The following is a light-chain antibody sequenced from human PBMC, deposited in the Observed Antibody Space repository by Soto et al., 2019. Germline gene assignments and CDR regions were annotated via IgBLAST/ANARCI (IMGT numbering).Light chain of an antibody. CDR2: QAS. V-gene: IGKV1-5*03. J-gene: IGKJ1*01. Sequence: EIQMTQAPSTLSASVGDIVTITCRASQSTSSYLAWYQQKPGKAPKLLIYQASSLENGVPSRFSGSGSGTEFSLTISSLQPDDFATYYCKQYSSHSKFGQGTKVAIK. CDR1: QSTSSY. CDR3: KQYSSHSK.